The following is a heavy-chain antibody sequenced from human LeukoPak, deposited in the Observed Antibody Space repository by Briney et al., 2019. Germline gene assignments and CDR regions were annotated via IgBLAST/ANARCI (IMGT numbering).Heavy chain of an antibody. D-gene: IGHD1-26*01. CDR1: GYTFSDHF. CDR2: IRPDGDT. J-gene: IGHJ3*02. V-gene: IGHV1-2*02. CDR3: TRDWGPSSGNFHYDAFDT. Sequence: ASVEVSCKASGYTFSDHFIHWVRQAPGQGLAWMGWIRPDGDTKYAEDFQGRVTMTRDTSISTAYMELSRLTLDDTAVYYCTRDWGPSSGNFHYDAFDTWGQGTMVTVSS.